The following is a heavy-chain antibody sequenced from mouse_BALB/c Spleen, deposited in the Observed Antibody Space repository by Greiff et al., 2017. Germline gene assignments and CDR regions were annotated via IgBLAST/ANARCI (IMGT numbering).Heavy chain of an antibody. CDR3: ARDDDYDAWFAY. Sequence: EVMLVESGGGLVQPGGSRKLSCAASGFTFSSFGMHWVRQAPEKGLEWVAYISSGSSTIYYPDSVKGRFTISRDNAKNNLYLQMSSLKSEDTAMYYCARDDDYDAWFAYWGQGTLVTVSA. CDR1: GFTFSSFG. J-gene: IGHJ3*01. V-gene: IGHV5-17*03. CDR2: ISSGSSTI. D-gene: IGHD2-4*01.